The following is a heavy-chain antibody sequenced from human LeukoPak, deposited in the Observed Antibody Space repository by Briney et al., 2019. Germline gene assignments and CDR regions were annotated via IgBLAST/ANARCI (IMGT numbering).Heavy chain of an antibody. D-gene: IGHD3-16*02. CDR1: GGSFSGYY. CDR3: ARGPYDYVWGSYREERRYYFDY. V-gene: IGHV4-34*01. J-gene: IGHJ4*02. Sequence: TPSETLSLTCAVYGGSFSGYYWSWIRQPPGKGLEWIGEINHSGSTNYNPSLKSRVTISVDTSKNQFSLKLSSVTAADTAVYYCARGPYDYVWGSYREERRYYFDYWGQGTLVTVSS. CDR2: INHSGST.